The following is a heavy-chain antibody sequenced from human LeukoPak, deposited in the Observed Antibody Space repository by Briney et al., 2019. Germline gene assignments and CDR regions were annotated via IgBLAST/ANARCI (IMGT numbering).Heavy chain of an antibody. CDR1: GGSISGYY. Sequence: PSETLSLTCTVSGGSISGYYWSWIRQPPGKRLEWVGESNDSGGTNYNPSLKSRVTISVDTSKNQFSLKLSSVTAADTAVYYCAREGVAAAGTGNYFDYWGQGTLVTVSS. V-gene: IGHV4-34*01. J-gene: IGHJ4*02. CDR3: AREGVAAAGTGNYFDY. CDR2: SNDSGGT. D-gene: IGHD6-13*01.